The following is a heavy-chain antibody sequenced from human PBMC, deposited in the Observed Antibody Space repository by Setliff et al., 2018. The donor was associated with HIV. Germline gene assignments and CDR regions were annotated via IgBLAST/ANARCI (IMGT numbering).Heavy chain of an antibody. CDR2: ISAYNGNT. CDR3: ARDGGPYCGGDCHLFRLPFQH. Sequence: GASVKVSCKASGYTFTSYGISWVRQAPGQGLEWMGWISAYNGNTNYAQNLQGRVTMTTDTSTSTAYMELRSLRSDDTAMYYYARDGGPYCGGDCHLFRLPFQHWGQGTLVTVSS. J-gene: IGHJ1*01. V-gene: IGHV1-18*01. CDR1: GYTFTSYG. D-gene: IGHD2-21*02.